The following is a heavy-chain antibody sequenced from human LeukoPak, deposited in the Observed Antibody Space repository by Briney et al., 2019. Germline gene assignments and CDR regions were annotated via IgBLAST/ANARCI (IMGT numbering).Heavy chain of an antibody. CDR3: TTGNP. CDR2: MISKPEGGTT. Sequence: GGSLRLSCLTSGFTFVNASMSWVRQAPGKGLEWVGLMISKPEGGTTFYAAPVKDRFSISRDDSRNTLYLQMNSLTIGDTGVYYCTTGNPWGQGTLVTVSS. J-gene: IGHJ5*02. CDR1: GFTFVNAS. V-gene: IGHV3-15*01.